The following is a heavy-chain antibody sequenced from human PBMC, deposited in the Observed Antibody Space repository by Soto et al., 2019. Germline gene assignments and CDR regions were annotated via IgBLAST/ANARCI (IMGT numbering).Heavy chain of an antibody. V-gene: IGHV3-48*02. CDR2: INGSSSTM. Sequence: EVQLVESGGGLVQRGGSLRLSCATSGFTFGMYSMNWVRQAPGKGLEWISYINGSSSTMYYADSVKGRFIISRDNADNSLYLQMNSLRDADTAVYYCARGDRFRCSGDRCFSDGLFLSWGQGTLVTASS. J-gene: IGHJ5*02. CDR1: GFTFGMYS. CDR3: ARGDRFRCSGDRCFSDGLFLS. D-gene: IGHD2-15*01.